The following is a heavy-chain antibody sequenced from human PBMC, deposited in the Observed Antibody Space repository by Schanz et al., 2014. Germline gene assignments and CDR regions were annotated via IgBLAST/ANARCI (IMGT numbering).Heavy chain of an antibody. CDR1: GYSFTTYF. CDR3: ARARYGLDV. J-gene: IGHJ6*02. Sequence: QVLLVQSGAEAKKPGASVKVSCKAFGYSFTTYFIHWVRQAPGQGLEWMGWINPTTGNPGYAQGFTGRFVFSFDTSVSTAYLQISGLKAEDTAVYYCARARYGLDVWGQGTTVTVSS. CDR2: INPTTGNP. V-gene: IGHV7-4-1*02.